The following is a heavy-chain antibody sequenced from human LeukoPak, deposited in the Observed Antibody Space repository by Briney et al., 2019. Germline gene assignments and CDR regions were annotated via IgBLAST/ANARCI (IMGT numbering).Heavy chain of an antibody. CDR3: ARAGDGTAARDY. V-gene: IGHV3-7*01. J-gene: IGHJ4*02. CDR1: GFTFSRYW. CDR2: INEDGSEE. Sequence: GGSLRLSCAPSGFTFSRYWMSWVRQAPGKGLEWVANINEDGSEEYYVDSVRGRFTIARDNAKNSLYLQMNSLRAEDTAVYYCARAGDGTAARDYWGLGTLVTVSS. D-gene: IGHD2-15*01.